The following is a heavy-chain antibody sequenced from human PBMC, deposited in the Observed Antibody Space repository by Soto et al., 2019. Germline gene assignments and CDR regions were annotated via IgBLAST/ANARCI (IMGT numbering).Heavy chain of an antibody. J-gene: IGHJ6*02. V-gene: IGHV3-23*01. CDR1: GVTFCGDA. CDR2: ISGSGGTR. Sequence: GGSLRLSSAPSGVTFCGDAMSGGREAPGEGGWCGSGISGSGGTRYYADSVNARFTISTDNSNGILYLQMNRLRDDDTDVYYCAKDPYPVVVVPAANGMDVWGQGTPVTVSS. D-gene: IGHD2-2*01. CDR3: AKDPYPVVVVPAANGMDV.